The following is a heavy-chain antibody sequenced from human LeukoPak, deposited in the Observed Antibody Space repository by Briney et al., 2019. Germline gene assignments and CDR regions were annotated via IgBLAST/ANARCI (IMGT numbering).Heavy chain of an antibody. D-gene: IGHD2-21*02. Sequence: PSETLSLTCAVYGGSFSGYYWTWIRQPPGKGLGWIGEINHSGGTNYNPSLKSRVAISVDTSKNQFSLKLSSVTAADTAVYYCARGHPLLDYWGQGTLVTVSS. V-gene: IGHV4-34*01. J-gene: IGHJ4*02. CDR1: GGSFSGYY. CDR3: ARGHPLLDY. CDR2: INHSGGT.